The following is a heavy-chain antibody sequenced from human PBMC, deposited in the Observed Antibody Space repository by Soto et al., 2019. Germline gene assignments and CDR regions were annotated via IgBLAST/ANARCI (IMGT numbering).Heavy chain of an antibody. V-gene: IGHV1-18*01. Sequence: GASVKVSCKASGYTFTSYGIRWVRQAPGQGLEWMGWISAYNGNTNYAQKLQGRVTMTTDTSTSTAYMELRSLRSDDTAVYYCATALDHCSGGSCYVGGYWGQGTLVTVSS. J-gene: IGHJ4*02. CDR2: ISAYNGNT. CDR1: GYTFTSYG. CDR3: ATALDHCSGGSCYVGGY. D-gene: IGHD2-15*01.